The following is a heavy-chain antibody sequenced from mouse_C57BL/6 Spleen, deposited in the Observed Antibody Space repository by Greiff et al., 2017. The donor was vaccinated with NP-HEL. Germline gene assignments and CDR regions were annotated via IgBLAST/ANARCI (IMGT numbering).Heavy chain of an antibody. J-gene: IGHJ2*01. D-gene: IGHD4-1*01. V-gene: IGHV1-81*01. CDR3: ARKGTGTLYFDY. CDR1: GYTFTSYG. CDR2: IYPRSGNT. Sequence: QVQLQQSGAELARPGASVKLSCKASGYTFTSYGISWVKQRTGQGLEWIGEIYPRSGNTYYNEKFKGKATLTADKSSITAYMELRSLTSEDSAVYFCARKGTGTLYFDYWGQGTTLTVSS.